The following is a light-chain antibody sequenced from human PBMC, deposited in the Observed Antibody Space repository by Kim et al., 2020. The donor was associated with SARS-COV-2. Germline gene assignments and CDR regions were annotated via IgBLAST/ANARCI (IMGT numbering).Light chain of an antibody. CDR3: QQYASSPWT. CDR2: GAS. V-gene: IGKV3-20*01. Sequence: EIVLTQSPGTLSLSPGERATLSCRASQSVTSNYLAWYQRKPGQAPRLLMYGASTRAIGIADRFSGSGSGTDFTLTISRLEPEDFAVYYCQQYASSPWTFGQGTKVDIK. J-gene: IGKJ1*01. CDR1: QSVTSNY.